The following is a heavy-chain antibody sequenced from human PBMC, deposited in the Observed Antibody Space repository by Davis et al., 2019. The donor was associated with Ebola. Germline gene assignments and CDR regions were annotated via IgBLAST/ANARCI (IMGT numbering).Heavy chain of an antibody. CDR1: GGSFRGYY. Sequence: SETLSLTCAVYGGSFRGYYWSWIRQPPGKGLEWIGYIYYSGSTNYNPSLKSRVTISVDTSKNQFSLKLRSVTAADTAVYYCARGWFDPWGQGTLVTVSS. CDR3: ARGWFDP. J-gene: IGHJ5*02. V-gene: IGHV4-59*01. CDR2: IYYSGST.